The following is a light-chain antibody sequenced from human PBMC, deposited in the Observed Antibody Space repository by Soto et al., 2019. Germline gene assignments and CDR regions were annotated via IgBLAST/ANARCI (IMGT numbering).Light chain of an antibody. Sequence: EIVMTQSPATLSVSPGEKATLSCRASQSVSSELAWYQQKPGQAPRLLIYGASTRATGIPVRFSGSGSETDFTLTITRLEPEDFAMYYCQQYSSSRTFGQGTKVDIK. J-gene: IGKJ1*01. V-gene: IGKV3D-15*01. CDR3: QQYSSSRT. CDR2: GAS. CDR1: QSVSSE.